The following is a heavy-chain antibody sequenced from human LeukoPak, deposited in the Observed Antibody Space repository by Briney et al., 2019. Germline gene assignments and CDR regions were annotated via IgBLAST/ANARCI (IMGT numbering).Heavy chain of an antibody. Sequence: PGGSLRLSCAASGFTFSSYAMHWVRQAPGKGLEWVAVISYDGSNKYYADSVKGRFTISRDNSKNTLYLQMNSLRAEDTAVYYCAREEEMATIRAFDYWGQGTLVTVSS. V-gene: IGHV3-30*04. CDR1: GFTFSSYA. CDR3: AREEEMATIRAFDY. J-gene: IGHJ4*02. D-gene: IGHD5-24*01. CDR2: ISYDGSNK.